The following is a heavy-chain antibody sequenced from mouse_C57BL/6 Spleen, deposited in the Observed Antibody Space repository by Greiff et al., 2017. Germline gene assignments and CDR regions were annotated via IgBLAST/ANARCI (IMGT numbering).Heavy chain of an antibody. J-gene: IGHJ1*03. V-gene: IGHV1-22*01. CDR2: FNPNNGGT. CDR1: GYTFTAYN. Sequence: VQLKQSGPELVKPGASVKMSCKASGYTFTAYNMHWVKQRHGTSLEWIGYFNPNNGGTSYNQKFKGKATLTVNKSSSTAYMELRSLTSEDAAVYYCESGDYYGSSYEYFEVWGTGTTVTVSS. D-gene: IGHD1-1*01. CDR3: ESGDYYGSSYEYFEV.